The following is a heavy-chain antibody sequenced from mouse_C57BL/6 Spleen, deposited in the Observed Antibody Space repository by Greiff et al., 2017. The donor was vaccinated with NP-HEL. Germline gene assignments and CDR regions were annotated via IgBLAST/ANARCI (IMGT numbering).Heavy chain of an antibody. J-gene: IGHJ3*01. CDR1: GFTFSDYG. Sequence: EVQGVESGGGLVKPGGSLKLSCAASGFTFSDYGMHWVRQAPEKGLEWVAYISSGSSTIYYADTVKGRFTISRDNAKNTLFLQMTSLRFEDTAMYYCARSYYDYDDWFAGWGQGTLVTVSA. CDR2: ISSGSSTI. CDR3: ARSYYDYDDWFAG. D-gene: IGHD2-4*01. V-gene: IGHV5-17*01.